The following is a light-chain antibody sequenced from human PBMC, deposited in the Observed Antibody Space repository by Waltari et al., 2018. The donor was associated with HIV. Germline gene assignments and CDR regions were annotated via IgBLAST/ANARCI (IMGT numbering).Light chain of an antibody. V-gene: IGLV2-23*02. Sequence: QSALTQPASVSGSPGQSIPISCTGPSSNIGSNNYVSWYQQHPGKAPKLIIYDVTKRPSGVSNRFSGSKSGNTASLTISGLQAEDEADYHCCSYAGSESSEVFGGGTKLTVL. CDR2: DVT. J-gene: IGLJ2*01. CDR3: CSYAGSESSEV. CDR1: SSNIGSNNY.